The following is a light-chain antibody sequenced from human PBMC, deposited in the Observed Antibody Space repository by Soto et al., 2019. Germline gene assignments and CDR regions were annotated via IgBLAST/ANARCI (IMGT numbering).Light chain of an antibody. Sequence: IQMTQSPSTLSASVGDRVTITCRASQNINTWLAWYQQKPGKAPRLLIYRASSLENGVPSRFGGRGSGTQFIFTISSLQPDDSATYYCQQYSSESTFGQGTKVEIK. J-gene: IGKJ1*01. CDR1: QNINTW. CDR3: QQYSSEST. CDR2: RAS. V-gene: IGKV1-5*03.